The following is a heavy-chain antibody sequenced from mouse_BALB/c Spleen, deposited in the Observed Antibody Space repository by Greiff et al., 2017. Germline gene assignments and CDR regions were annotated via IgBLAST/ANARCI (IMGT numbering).Heavy chain of an antibody. Sequence: EVKLMESGPSLVKPSQTLSLTCPVTGDSITSGYWNWIRKFPGNKLEYMGYISYSGSTYYNPSLKSRISITRDTSKNQYYLQLNSVTTEDTATYYCARGVRREGFAYWGQGTLVTVSA. CDR1: GDSITSGY. D-gene: IGHD2-14*01. CDR2: ISYSGST. V-gene: IGHV3-8*02. CDR3: ARGVRREGFAY. J-gene: IGHJ3*01.